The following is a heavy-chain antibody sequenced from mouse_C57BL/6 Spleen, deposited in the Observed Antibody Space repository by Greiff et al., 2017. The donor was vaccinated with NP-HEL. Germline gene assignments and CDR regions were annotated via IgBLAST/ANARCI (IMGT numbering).Heavy chain of an antibody. CDR2: INPSNGGT. CDR3: ARDTTVVAPYYFDY. CDR1: GYTFTSYW. J-gene: IGHJ2*01. D-gene: IGHD1-1*01. Sequence: VQLQQPGTELVKPGASVKLSCKASGYTFTSYWMHWVKQRPGQGLEWIGNINPSNGGTNYNEKFKSKSTLTVDKSSSTAYMQLSSLSSEDSAVYYGARDTTVVAPYYFDYWGQGTTLTVSS. V-gene: IGHV1-53*01.